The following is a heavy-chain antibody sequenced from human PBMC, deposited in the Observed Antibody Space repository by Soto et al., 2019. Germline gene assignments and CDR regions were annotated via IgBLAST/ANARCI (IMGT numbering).Heavy chain of an antibody. CDR2: INHSGST. Sequence: QVQLQQWGAGLLKPSETLSLTCAVYGGSFSGYYWSWIRQPPGKGLEWIGEINHSGSTNYNPSLKSRLTIPVDTSKNHFSLKLSSVSAAATAVYYFASFRRYCSSTSCYLLDKYYFDYWGQGTLVTVSS. J-gene: IGHJ4*02. V-gene: IGHV4-34*01. CDR3: ASFRRYCSSTSCYLLDKYYFDY. D-gene: IGHD2-2*01. CDR1: GGSFSGYY.